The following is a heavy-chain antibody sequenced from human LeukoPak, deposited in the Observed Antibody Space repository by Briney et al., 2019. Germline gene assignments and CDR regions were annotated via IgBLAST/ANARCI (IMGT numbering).Heavy chain of an antibody. CDR1: GYTFTGYY. CDR2: INPNSGGT. CDR3: AREHDTSGATGSIDY. Sequence: GASVKVSCKASGYTFTGYYMHWVRQAPGQGFEWMGWINPNSGGTNYAQKFQGRVTMIRDTSISTAYMELSRLRSEDTAVYYCAREHDTSGATGSIDYWGQGTLVTVSS. D-gene: IGHD3-22*01. V-gene: IGHV1-2*02. J-gene: IGHJ4*02.